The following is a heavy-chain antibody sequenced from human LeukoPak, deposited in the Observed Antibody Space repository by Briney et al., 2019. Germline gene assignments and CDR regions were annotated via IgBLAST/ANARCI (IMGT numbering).Heavy chain of an antibody. CDR3: ARSGFTVAGDWFDP. V-gene: IGHV3-33*08. CDR2: IWYDGSNK. J-gene: IGHJ5*02. D-gene: IGHD4-23*01. Sequence: QAGGSLRLSCAASGFTFSSYDMHWVRQAPGKGLEWVAVIWYDGSNKYYADSVKGRFTISRDNSKNTLYLQMNSLRAEDTAVYYCARSGFTVAGDWFDPWGQGTLVTVSS. CDR1: GFTFSSYD.